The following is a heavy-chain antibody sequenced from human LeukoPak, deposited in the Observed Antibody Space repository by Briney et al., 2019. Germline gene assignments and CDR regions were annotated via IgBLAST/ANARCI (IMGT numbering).Heavy chain of an antibody. CDR2: INHSGSA. J-gene: IGHJ5*02. CDR1: GDSFSGYY. V-gene: IGHV4-34*01. D-gene: IGHD3-22*01. Sequence: SETLSLTCAVYGDSFSGYYWSWIRQPPGKGLEWIGEINHSGSANYNPSLKSRVTISVDTSKNQFSLKLSSVTAADTAVYYCARGIRITMMVVVISNWFDPWGQGTLVTVSS. CDR3: ARGIRITMMVVVISNWFDP.